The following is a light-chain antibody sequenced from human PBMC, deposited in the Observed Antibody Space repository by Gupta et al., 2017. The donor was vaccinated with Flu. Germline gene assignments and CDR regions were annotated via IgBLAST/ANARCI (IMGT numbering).Light chain of an antibody. V-gene: IGLV2-14*01. CDR2: QVS. CDR3: SSYTTGSSV. Sequence: QSALTQPASVSGSPGQSVTISCTGTNSDVGYYNYVSWYQQHPGKAPKLLIFQVSNRPSGVSNRFSGSKSANTASLTISGLQAEDEADYYCSSYTTGSSVFGGGTKLTVL. CDR1: NSDVGYYNY. J-gene: IGLJ2*01.